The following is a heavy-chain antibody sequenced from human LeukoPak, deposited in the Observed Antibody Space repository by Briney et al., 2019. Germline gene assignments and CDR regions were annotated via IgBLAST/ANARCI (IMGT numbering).Heavy chain of an antibody. CDR1: GFTVSSNY. D-gene: IGHD6-19*01. Sequence: PGGSLRLSCAASGFTVSSNYKSWVRQAPGKGLEWVSSTSTSGDSTFYADSVKGRFSISRDNSKNTLYLQMNSLRADDTAVYYCAKVLSSGWGNFDYWGQGTLVTVFS. J-gene: IGHJ4*02. CDR2: TSTSGDST. V-gene: IGHV3-23*01. CDR3: AKVLSSGWGNFDY.